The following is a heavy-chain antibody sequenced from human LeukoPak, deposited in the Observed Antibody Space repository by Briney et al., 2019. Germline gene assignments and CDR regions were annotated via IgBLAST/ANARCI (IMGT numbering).Heavy chain of an antibody. D-gene: IGHD3-10*01. Sequence: ASVKVSCKASGYTFTGYYMHWVRQAPGQGLEWMGWINPNSGGTNYAQKFQGRVTMTRDTSISTAYMELSRLRSNDTAVYYCARVQPYGGYGMDVWGQGTTVTVSS. J-gene: IGHJ6*02. CDR1: GYTFTGYY. CDR3: ARVQPYGGYGMDV. V-gene: IGHV1-2*02. CDR2: INPNSGGT.